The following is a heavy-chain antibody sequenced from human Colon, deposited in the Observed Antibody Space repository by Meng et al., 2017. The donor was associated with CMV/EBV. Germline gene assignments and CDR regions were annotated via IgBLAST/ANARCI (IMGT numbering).Heavy chain of an antibody. V-gene: IGHV4-59*08. CDR2: IYHSGST. CDR3: ARKGGVKKTRFDY. CDR1: GGSISSYY. Sequence: GSLRLSCPASGGSISSYYWSWIRQPPGKGLEWIGRIYHSGSTYYNPTLKSRVTISVDTSKNQFSLKRSSVTAADTAVYYCARKGGVKKTRFDYWGQGTLVTVSS. J-gene: IGHJ4*02. D-gene: IGHD2-21*01.